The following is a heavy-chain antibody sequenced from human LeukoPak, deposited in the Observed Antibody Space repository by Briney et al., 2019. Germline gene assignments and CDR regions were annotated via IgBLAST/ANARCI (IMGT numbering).Heavy chain of an antibody. CDR2: TSDSGHT. V-gene: IGHV4-59*01. J-gene: IGHJ4*03. Sequence: SETLSLTCTVSGGSISSYYWSWIRQPPGKGPEWIGYTSDSGHTDYNPSLKSRVTISVDLSKNQFSLKLTSATAADTAVYYCARWYSHGRYFDYWGPGALVTVSS. D-gene: IGHD1-26*01. CDR1: GGSISSYY. CDR3: ARWYSHGRYFDY.